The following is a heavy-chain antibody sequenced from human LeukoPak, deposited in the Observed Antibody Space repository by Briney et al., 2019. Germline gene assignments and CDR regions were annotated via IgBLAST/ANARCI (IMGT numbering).Heavy chain of an antibody. J-gene: IGHJ4*02. D-gene: IGHD6-19*01. CDR2: ISGSGDST. CDR3: ARRSGIAVAGAFDY. CDR1: GFTFSSYW. Sequence: GGSLRLSCAASGFTFSSYWMSWVRQAPGKGLEWVSGISGSGDSTYYADSVKGRFTISRDNSKNTLYLQMNSLRAEDTAVYYCARRSGIAVAGAFDYWGQGTLVTVSS. V-gene: IGHV3-23*01.